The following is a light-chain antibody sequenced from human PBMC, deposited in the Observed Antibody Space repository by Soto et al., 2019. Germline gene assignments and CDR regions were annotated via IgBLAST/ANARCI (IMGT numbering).Light chain of an antibody. J-gene: IGKJ1*01. CDR3: QQYGSSPRT. Sequence: EIVLTQSPGTLSLSPGERATLSCRASQSVSSYLAWYQQKPGQAPRLLIYGASSRATGIPGRFSGSGSGTDFTITISRLEPEDFAVYYCQQYGSSPRTFGQGTKVEIK. V-gene: IGKV3-20*01. CDR2: GAS. CDR1: QSVSSY.